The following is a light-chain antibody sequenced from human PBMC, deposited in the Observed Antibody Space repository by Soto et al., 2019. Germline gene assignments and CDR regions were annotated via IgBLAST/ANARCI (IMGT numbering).Light chain of an antibody. CDR3: GSWDSSLSAYV. V-gene: IGLV1-51*01. Sequence: QSALTQPPSVSGSPGQSVTISCTGTSSDLASYNRVSWYQRPPGTGPKLLIYDDNKRPSGIPDRFSGSKSGTSATLGITGFQTGDESDYYCGSWDSSLSAYVFGTGTKVTVL. CDR1: SSDLASYNR. J-gene: IGLJ1*01. CDR2: DDN.